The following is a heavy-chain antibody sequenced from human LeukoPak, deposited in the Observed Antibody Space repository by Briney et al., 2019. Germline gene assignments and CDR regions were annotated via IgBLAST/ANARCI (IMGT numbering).Heavy chain of an antibody. CDR1: GFTFSTYS. D-gene: IGHD5-18*01. J-gene: IGHJ6*02. CDR3: ARDLGYSYAILDV. CDR2: ISISSSTI. V-gene: IGHV3-48*02. Sequence: GGSLRLSCAASGFTFSTYSMNWVRQAPGKGLEWVSYISISSSTILYADSMKGRFTISRDNAENSLYLQVNSLRDEDTAVYYCARDLGYSYAILDVWGQGTTVTVSS.